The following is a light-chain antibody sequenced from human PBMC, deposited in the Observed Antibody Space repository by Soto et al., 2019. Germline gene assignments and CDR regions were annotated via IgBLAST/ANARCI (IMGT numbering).Light chain of an antibody. CDR1: QSGSSS. Sequence: EIVLTQSPATLSLSPGERATLSCSASQSGSSSLAWYQQKLGQAPRLLIYEASDRATGIPARFSGSGSGTDFTLIISSLEPEDFAVYYCQQGSTWPWTFGQGTKVEIK. CDR2: EAS. V-gene: IGKV3-11*01. J-gene: IGKJ1*01. CDR3: QQGSTWPWT.